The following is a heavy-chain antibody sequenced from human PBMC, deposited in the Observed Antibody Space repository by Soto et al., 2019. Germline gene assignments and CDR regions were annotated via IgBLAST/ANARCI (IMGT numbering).Heavy chain of an antibody. J-gene: IGHJ4*02. CDR1: GFTFSSYG. V-gene: IGHV3-33*01. CDR3: ARDAKYCDILTGSPSSY. CDR2: IWYDGSNK. D-gene: IGHD3-9*01. Sequence: PGGSLRLSCAASGFTFSSYGMHWVRQAPGKGLEWVAVIWYDGSNKYYADSVKGRFTISRDNSKNTLYLQMNSLRAEDTAVYYCARDAKYCDILTGSPSSYWGQGALVTVSS.